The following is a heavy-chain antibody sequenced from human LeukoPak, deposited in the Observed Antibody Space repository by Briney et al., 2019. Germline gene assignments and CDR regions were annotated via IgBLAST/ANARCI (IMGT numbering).Heavy chain of an antibody. V-gene: IGHV3-74*01. CDR1: GFTFSSYW. J-gene: IGHJ4*02. Sequence: GGSLRLSCAASGFTFSSYWMHWARQAPGKGLVWVSRIISDGSSTAYADSVKGRFTISRDNAKNTLFLQMNSLRAEDTAVYYCARDGDSTVDFDYWGQGSLVTVSS. CDR2: IISDGSST. D-gene: IGHD4-23*01. CDR3: ARDGDSTVDFDY.